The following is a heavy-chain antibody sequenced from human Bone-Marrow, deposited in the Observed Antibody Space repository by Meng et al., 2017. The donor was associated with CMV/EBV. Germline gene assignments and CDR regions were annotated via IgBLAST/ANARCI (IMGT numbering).Heavy chain of an antibody. CDR1: GGSFSGYY. Sequence: GSLRLSCAVYGGSFSGYYWSWIRQPPGKGLEWIGSIYYSGSTYYNPSLKSRVTISVDTSKNQFSLKLSSVTAADTAVYYCASQNILYYDFWSGYYDAFDIWGQGTRVTVSS. J-gene: IGHJ3*02. V-gene: IGHV4-34*01. D-gene: IGHD3-3*01. CDR2: IYYSGST. CDR3: ASQNILYYDFWSGYYDAFDI.